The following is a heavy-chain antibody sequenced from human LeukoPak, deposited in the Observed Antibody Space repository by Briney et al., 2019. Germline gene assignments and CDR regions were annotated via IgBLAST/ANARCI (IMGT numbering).Heavy chain of an antibody. V-gene: IGHV1-46*01. D-gene: IGHD3-22*01. J-gene: IGHJ4*02. Sequence: ASVKVSCKASRYTFTTYYMHWVRQAPGQGLEWMGVINPIGGSTNYAQNFQGRVTVTRDSSTNTVYMELSSLRSEDTAVYYCAIISYDAIHWGQGTLVTVSS. CDR1: RYTFTTYY. CDR2: INPIGGST. CDR3: AIISYDAIH.